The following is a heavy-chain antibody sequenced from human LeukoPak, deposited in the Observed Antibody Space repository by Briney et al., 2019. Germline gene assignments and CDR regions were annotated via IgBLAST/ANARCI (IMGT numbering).Heavy chain of an antibody. Sequence: PSETLSLTCTVSGYSISSGYYWGWIRQPPGKGLEWIGSIYHSGSTYYTPSLKSRVTISVDTSKNQFSLKLSSVTAADTAVYYCARVPYDYVWGSYDYWGQGTLVTVSS. D-gene: IGHD3-16*01. CDR2: IYHSGST. V-gene: IGHV4-38-2*02. CDR3: ARVPYDYVWGSYDY. J-gene: IGHJ4*02. CDR1: GYSISSGYY.